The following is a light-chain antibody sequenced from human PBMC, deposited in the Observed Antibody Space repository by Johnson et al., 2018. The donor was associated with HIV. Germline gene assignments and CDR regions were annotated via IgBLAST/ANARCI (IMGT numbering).Light chain of an antibody. J-gene: IGLJ1*01. CDR2: ENN. V-gene: IGLV1-51*02. CDR1: SSNIGNNY. Sequence: QSVLTQPPSVSAAPGQKVTISCSGSSSNIGNNYVSWYRQLPGTAPKLLIYENNKRPSGIPDRFSGSKSGTSATLGITGLQTGDEADYYCGTWDSSLRKVFATGTKVTVL. CDR3: GTWDSSLRKV.